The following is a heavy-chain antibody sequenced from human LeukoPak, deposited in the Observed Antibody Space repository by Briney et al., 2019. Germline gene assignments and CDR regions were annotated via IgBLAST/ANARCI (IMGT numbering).Heavy chain of an antibody. Sequence: SGTLSLTCAVSGASVSSGNWWNWARQSPGKGLEWIAEILYTGDTNYNPSLTSRVTLSIDNSNNEASLKLASVTAADSAVYYCARAQRGCSANSCYLDPWGPGILVTVSS. CDR1: GASVSSGNW. D-gene: IGHD2-15*01. V-gene: IGHV4-4*02. J-gene: IGHJ5*02. CDR2: ILYTGDT. CDR3: ARAQRGCSANSCYLDP.